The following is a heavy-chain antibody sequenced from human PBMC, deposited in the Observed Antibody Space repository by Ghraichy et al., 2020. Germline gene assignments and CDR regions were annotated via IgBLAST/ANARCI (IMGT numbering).Heavy chain of an antibody. V-gene: IGHV3-23*01. CDR2: ITGSGDST. CDR3: AKALIGGDYFDH. CDR1: GFTFSTYA. D-gene: IGHD3-16*01. Sequence: GGSLRLSCAASGFTFSTYAMSWVRQAPGKGLEWVSAITGSGDSTYYADSVKGRFTISRDNSKNTVYLQMNSLRVEDTAVYYCAKALIGGDYFDHWGQGTLVTVSS. J-gene: IGHJ4*02.